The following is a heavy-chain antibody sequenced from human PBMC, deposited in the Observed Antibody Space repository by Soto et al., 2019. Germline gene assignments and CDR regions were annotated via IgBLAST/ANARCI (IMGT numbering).Heavy chain of an antibody. V-gene: IGHV1-2*02. CDR3: ARVPPVSYGMDV. Sequence: ASVKVSCKASVYTFTGYYMHWVRQAPGQGLEWMGWINPNSGGTNYAQKFQGRVTMTRDTSISTAYMELSRLRSDDTAVYYCARVPPVSYGMDVWGQGTTVTVSS. CDR2: INPNSGGT. D-gene: IGHD1-20*01. CDR1: VYTFTGYY. J-gene: IGHJ6*02.